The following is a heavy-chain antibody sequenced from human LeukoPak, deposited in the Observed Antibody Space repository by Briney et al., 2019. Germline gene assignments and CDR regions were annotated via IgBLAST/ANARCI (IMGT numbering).Heavy chain of an antibody. D-gene: IGHD1-26*01. Sequence: SETLSLTCTVSGYSISSGYYWGWIRQPPGKGLEWIGSIYHSGSTYYNPSLKSRVTISVDTSKNQFSLKLSSVTAADTAVYYCARDYQWELLRRYYMDVWGKGTTVTVSS. CDR1: GYSISSGYY. J-gene: IGHJ6*03. CDR2: IYHSGST. V-gene: IGHV4-38-2*02. CDR3: ARDYQWELLRRYYMDV.